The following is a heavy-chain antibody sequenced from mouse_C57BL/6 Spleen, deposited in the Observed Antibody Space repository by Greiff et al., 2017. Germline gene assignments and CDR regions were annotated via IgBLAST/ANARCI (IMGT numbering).Heavy chain of an antibody. J-gene: IGHJ2*01. CDR2: IYPGSGNT. D-gene: IGHD1-1*01. CDR3: AREEDYGSSYYFDY. V-gene: IGHV1-66*01. Sequence: VKLMESGPELVKPGASVTISCKASGYSFTSYYIHWVKQRPGQGLEWIGWIYPGSGNTKYNEKFKGKATLTADTSSSTAYMQLSSLTSEDSAVYYCAREEDYGSSYYFDYWGQGTTLTGSS. CDR1: GYSFTSYY.